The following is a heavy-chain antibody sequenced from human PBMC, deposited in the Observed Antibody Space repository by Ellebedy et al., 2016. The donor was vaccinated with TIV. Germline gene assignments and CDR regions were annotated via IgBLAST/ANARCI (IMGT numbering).Heavy chain of an antibody. D-gene: IGHD1-26*01. CDR2: IYYSWST. V-gene: IGHV4-39*01. J-gene: IGHJ6*02. CDR3: ARRLVVGATTTLYYYYYGMDV. CDR1: GGSIRSSSYY. Sequence: MPSETLSLTCTVSGGSIRSSSYYWGWIRQPPGKGLEWIGSIYYSWSTYYNPSLKSRVTISVDTSKNQFSLKLSSVTAADTAVYYCARRLVVGATTTLYYYYYGMDVWGQGTTVTVSS.